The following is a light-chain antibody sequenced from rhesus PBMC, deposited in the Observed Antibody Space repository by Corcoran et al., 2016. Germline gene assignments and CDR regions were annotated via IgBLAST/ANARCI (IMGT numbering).Light chain of an antibody. V-gene: IGKV1-22*01. CDR2: KAS. Sequence: DIQMTQSPSSLSASVGDKVTITCRASQGISSWLAWYQQKPGKAPKLLLYKASRLQSGVPSRFSGRGSGTDFTLTISSLQPEDFATYYCLQYSSSPFTFGPGTKLDIK. CDR1: QGISSW. J-gene: IGKJ3*01. CDR3: LQYSSSPFT.